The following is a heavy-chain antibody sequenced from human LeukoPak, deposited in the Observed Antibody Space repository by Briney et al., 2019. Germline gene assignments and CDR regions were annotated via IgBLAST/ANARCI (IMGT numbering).Heavy chain of an antibody. J-gene: IGHJ4*02. CDR1: GFTFNIYA. CDR3: ARFGYVAAVDV. V-gene: IGHV3-23*01. Sequence: GGSLRLSCAASGFTFNIYAMSWVRQAPGKGLEWVSTISGSADSTRYADSVKGRFTISRDNSKNTLYLQMNSLRADDTAVYHCARFGYVAAVDVWGQGTPVTVSS. D-gene: IGHD2-15*01. CDR2: ISGSADST.